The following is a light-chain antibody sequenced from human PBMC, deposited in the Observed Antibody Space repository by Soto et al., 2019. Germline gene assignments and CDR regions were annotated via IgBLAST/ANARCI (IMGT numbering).Light chain of an antibody. V-gene: IGKV3D-20*01. CDR3: QQYYNVIT. CDR1: QSVTNNY. Sequence: EIVLTQSPATLSLSPGERATLSCGASQSVTNNYLAWYQQKPGLAPKLLIYDASNRATAIPDRFSGSGSGTDFTLTISRLEPEDFAVYYCQQYYNVITFGGGTKVEIK. CDR2: DAS. J-gene: IGKJ4*02.